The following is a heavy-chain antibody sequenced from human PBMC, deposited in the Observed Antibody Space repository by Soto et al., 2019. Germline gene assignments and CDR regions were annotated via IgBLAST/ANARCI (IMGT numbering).Heavy chain of an antibody. J-gene: IGHJ6*02. CDR1: GGSISSGGFY. Sequence: SETLSLTCTVSGGSISSGGFYWSWIRQHPGKGLEWIGYIYYSGSTYYNPSLKSRVTISVDTSKNQFSLKLSSVTAADTAVYYCARDVRGVTEEGYYYYGMDVWGQGTTVTVSS. D-gene: IGHD3-10*02. CDR2: IYYSGST. V-gene: IGHV4-31*03. CDR3: ARDVRGVTEEGYYYYGMDV.